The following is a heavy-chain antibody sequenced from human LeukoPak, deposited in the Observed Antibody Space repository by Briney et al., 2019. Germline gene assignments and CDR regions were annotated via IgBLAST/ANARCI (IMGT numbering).Heavy chain of an antibody. CDR1: GGSFSGYY. J-gene: IGHJ5*02. CDR2: INHSGST. Sequence: PSETLSLTCAVYGGSFSGYYWSWIRQPPGKGLERIGEINHSGSTNYNPSLKSRVTISVDTSKNQFSLKLSSVTAADTVVYYCARVGLRFLALYNWFDPWGQGTLVTVSS. D-gene: IGHD3-3*01. V-gene: IGHV4-34*01. CDR3: ARVGLRFLALYNWFDP.